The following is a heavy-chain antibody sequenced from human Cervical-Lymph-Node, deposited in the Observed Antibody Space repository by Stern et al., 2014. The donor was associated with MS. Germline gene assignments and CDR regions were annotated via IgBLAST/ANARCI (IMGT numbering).Heavy chain of an antibody. D-gene: IGHD6-19*01. J-gene: IGHJ4*02. CDR3: ARHCAKREQCAFDY. V-gene: IGHV5-51*01. CDR1: GYSFTSFW. Sequence: VQLVESGAEVKKPGESLKISCKGSGYSFTSFWIGWVRQMPGKGLEWMGIIYPGDSDTRYSPSFQGQVPISADKSVSTAYLQWSSLKASDTAMYYCARHCAKREQCAFDYWGQGTLVTVSS. CDR2: IYPGDSDT.